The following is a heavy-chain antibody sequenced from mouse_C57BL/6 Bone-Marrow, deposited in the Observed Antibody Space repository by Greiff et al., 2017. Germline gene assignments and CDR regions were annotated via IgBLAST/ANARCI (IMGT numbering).Heavy chain of an antibody. J-gene: IGHJ1*03. CDR2: IYPRSGNT. D-gene: IGHD2-2*01. CDR1: GYTFTSYG. CDR3: ARMGLPWYFDV. Sequence: QVHVKQSGAELARPGASVKLSCKASGYTFTSYGISWVKQRTGQGLEWIGEIYPRSGNTYYNEKFKGKATLTADKSSSTAYMALRSLASEDSAVYFCARMGLPWYFDVWGTGTTVTVSS. V-gene: IGHV1-81*01.